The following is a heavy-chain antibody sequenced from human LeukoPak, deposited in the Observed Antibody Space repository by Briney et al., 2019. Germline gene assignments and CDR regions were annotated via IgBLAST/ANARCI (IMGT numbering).Heavy chain of an antibody. V-gene: IGHV3-23*01. Sequence: PGGAPRLSCAASGFTFSDYGMSWVRQAPGKGLEWVSTISDGGSITYYADSVKGRFTVSRDNSKNTLFLQMNSLRAEDTALYYCAKSRGSGSKMARGVNFDYWGQGTLVTVSS. D-gene: IGHD3-10*01. CDR2: ISDGGSIT. CDR1: GFTFSDYG. J-gene: IGHJ4*02. CDR3: AKSRGSGSKMARGVNFDY.